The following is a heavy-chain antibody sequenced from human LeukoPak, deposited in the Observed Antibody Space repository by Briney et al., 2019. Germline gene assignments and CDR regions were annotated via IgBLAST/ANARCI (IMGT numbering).Heavy chain of an antibody. J-gene: IGHJ4*02. V-gene: IGHV3-43*02. CDR2: ISGDGGST. Sequence: GWYLRLSCAAPGFMFHVYAIHWVRQAPGKGLEWVSLISGDGGSTFYADSVKGRFTISRDNSKTSLYLQMNSLRSDDTALYYCARESESSGWYDYWGQGTLVTVSS. CDR3: ARESESSGWYDY. CDR1: GFMFHVYA. D-gene: IGHD6-19*01.